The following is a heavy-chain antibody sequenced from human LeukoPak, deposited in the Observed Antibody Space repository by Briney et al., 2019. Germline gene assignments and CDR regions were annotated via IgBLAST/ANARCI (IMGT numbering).Heavy chain of an antibody. J-gene: IGHJ4*02. D-gene: IGHD3-9*01. CDR3: ARVDILTGYYYFDY. CDR2: ISPSNGNT. Sequence: GASVKVSCKASGYTFTSYYMHWVRQAPGQGLEWMGWISPSNGNTYYVQKFQGRLTMTTDTSTNTAYMDLRSLRSDDTAMYYCARVDILTGYYYFDYWGQGTLVTVFS. CDR1: GYTFTSYY. V-gene: IGHV1-18*04.